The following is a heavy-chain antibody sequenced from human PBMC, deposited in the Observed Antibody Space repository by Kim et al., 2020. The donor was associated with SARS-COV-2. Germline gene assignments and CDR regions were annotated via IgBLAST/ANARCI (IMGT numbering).Heavy chain of an antibody. J-gene: IGHJ2*01. V-gene: IGHV4-39*01. Sequence: SETLSLTCTVSGGSISSSSYYWGWIRQPPGKGLEWIGSNYYSGSTYYNPSLKSRVTISVDTYKNQFSLKLNSVTAADPAVYYCANTGDLGYWYFDLWGRGTLVTVSS. CDR2: NYYSGST. D-gene: IGHD7-27*01. CDR1: GGSISSSSYY. CDR3: ANTGDLGYWYFDL.